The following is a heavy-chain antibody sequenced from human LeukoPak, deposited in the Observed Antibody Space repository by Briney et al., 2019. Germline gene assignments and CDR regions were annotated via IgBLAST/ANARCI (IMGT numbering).Heavy chain of an antibody. V-gene: IGHV3-48*01. CDR3: ARGGSYLSAFDI. CDR2: ISSRSDTI. Sequence: GGSLRLSCTASGFPFTTYTMNWVRQAPGKGLEWVSYISSRSDTIYYADSVKGRFTISRDNAKNSLYLQMNSLRAEDTAVYYCARGGSYLSAFDIWGQGTMVTVSS. D-gene: IGHD1-26*01. CDR1: GFPFTTYT. J-gene: IGHJ3*02.